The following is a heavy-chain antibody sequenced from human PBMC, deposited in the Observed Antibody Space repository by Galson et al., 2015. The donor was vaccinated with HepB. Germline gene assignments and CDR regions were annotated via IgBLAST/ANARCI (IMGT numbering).Heavy chain of an antibody. CDR1: GFTFSSYA. CDR3: ARGPDAPPLVRGVVPFDY. Sequence: SLRLSCAASGFTFSSYAMHWVRQAPGKGLEWVAVISYDGSNKYYADSVKGRFTISRDNSKNTLYLQMNSLRAEDTAVYYCARGPDAPPLVRGVVPFDYWGQGTLVTVSS. D-gene: IGHD3-10*01. V-gene: IGHV3-30*04. J-gene: IGHJ4*02. CDR2: ISYDGSNK.